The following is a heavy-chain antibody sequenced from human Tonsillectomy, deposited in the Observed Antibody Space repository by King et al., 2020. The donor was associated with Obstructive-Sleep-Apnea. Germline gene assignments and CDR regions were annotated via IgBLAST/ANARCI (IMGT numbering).Heavy chain of an antibody. CDR3: ARDSCSSTSCYDWFDP. J-gene: IGHJ5*02. D-gene: IGHD2-2*01. V-gene: IGHV1-2*04. Sequence: VQLVESGAEVKKPGASVKVSCKASGYTFTGYYMHWVRQAPGQGLEWMGWINPNSGGTNYAQKFQGWFTMTRDTSISTAYMELSRLRSAETAVYYCARDSCSSTSCYDWFDPWGQGTLVTVSS. CDR2: INPNSGGT. CDR1: GYTFTGYY.